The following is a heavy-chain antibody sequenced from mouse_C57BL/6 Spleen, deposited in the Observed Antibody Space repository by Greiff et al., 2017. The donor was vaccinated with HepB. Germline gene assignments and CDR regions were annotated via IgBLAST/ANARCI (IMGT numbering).Heavy chain of an antibody. V-gene: IGHV1-52*01. CDR3: AREGNYYGSRFDY. D-gene: IGHD1-1*01. CDR2: IDPSDSET. Sequence: QVQLQQPGAELVRPGSSVKLSCKASGYTFTSYWMHWVTQRPIQGLEWIGNIDPSDSETHYNQKFKDKATLTVDKSSSTAYMQLSSLTSEDSAVYYCAREGNYYGSRFDYWGQGTTLTVSS. CDR1: GYTFTSYW. J-gene: IGHJ2*01.